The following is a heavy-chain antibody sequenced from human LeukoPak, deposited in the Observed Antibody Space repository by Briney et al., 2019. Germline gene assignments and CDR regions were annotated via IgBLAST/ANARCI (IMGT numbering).Heavy chain of an antibody. Sequence: GASVKVSCKASGYTFTGYGISWVRQAPGQGLEWMGWISAYNGNTNYAQKLQGRVTMTTDTSTSTAYMELRSLRSDDTAVYYCARALITMVRGVISWFDPWGQGTLVTVSS. D-gene: IGHD3-10*01. CDR2: ISAYNGNT. V-gene: IGHV1-18*01. J-gene: IGHJ5*02. CDR1: GYTFTGYG. CDR3: ARALITMVRGVISWFDP.